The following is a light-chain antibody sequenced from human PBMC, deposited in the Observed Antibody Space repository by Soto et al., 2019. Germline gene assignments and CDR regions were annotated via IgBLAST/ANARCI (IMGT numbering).Light chain of an antibody. CDR2: RNN. CDR3: AAWDDSLSVPV. J-gene: IGLJ3*02. CDR1: NPNIRGNY. Sequence: QSVLTQPPSASGTPGQRVTVSCSGNNPNIRGNYMNWYQQVPGTAPKLLIHRNNQRPSGVPDRFSGSKSGTSASLAISGLRSEDEADYYCAAWDDSLSVPVFGGGTKLTVL. V-gene: IGLV1-47*01.